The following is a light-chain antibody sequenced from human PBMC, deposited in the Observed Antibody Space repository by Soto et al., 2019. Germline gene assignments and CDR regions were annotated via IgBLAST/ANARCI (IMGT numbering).Light chain of an antibody. V-gene: IGLV2-14*03. CDR3: SSYTSSSTLL. J-gene: IGLJ2*01. Sequence: QSVLTQPASVSGSPGQSITISCTGTSSDVGGYNYVSWYQHHPGKAPKLMIYDVSNRPSGVSNRFSGSKSGNTASLTIFGLQAEDEADYYCSSYTSSSTLLFGGGTKLTVL. CDR2: DVS. CDR1: SSDVGGYNY.